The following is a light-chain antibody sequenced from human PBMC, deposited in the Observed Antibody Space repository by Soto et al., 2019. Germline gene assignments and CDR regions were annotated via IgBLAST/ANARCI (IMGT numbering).Light chain of an antibody. Sequence: DIVMTQSPATLSVSPGERATLSCRASQSVDTNLAWYQQKPGQAPRLLIYGASSRATEIPARFSGSGSGTEFTLTISSLQSEDFAVYYCHQYNDWILTFGQGTKVDIK. CDR2: GAS. J-gene: IGKJ1*01. V-gene: IGKV3-15*01. CDR3: HQYNDWILT. CDR1: QSVDTN.